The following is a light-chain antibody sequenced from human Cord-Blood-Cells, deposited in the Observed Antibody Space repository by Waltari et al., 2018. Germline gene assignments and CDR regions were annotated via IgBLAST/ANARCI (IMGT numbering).Light chain of an antibody. CDR1: EVISNY. Sequence: DIQITQSPSSLSASVGHRVTLPCRAIEVISNYLAWYQQKPGKVPKLLIYGASTVQSGVPSRFSGSGSGTDFTLTISSLQHEDVATYYCQKYNSAPLTFGGGTKVEIK. CDR2: GAS. CDR3: QKYNSAPLT. V-gene: IGKV1-27*01. J-gene: IGKJ4*01.